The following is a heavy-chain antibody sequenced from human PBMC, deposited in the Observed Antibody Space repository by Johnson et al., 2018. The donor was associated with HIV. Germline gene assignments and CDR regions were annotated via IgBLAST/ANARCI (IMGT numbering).Heavy chain of an antibody. CDR2: IYSGGST. Sequence: EVQLVESGGGVVRPGGSLRLSCAASGFTVSSNYMSWVRQAPGKGLEWVSVIYSGGSTYYADSVKGRFPISRDNSKNTLFLHMNSLRAEDTAVYYCARDQYDSYGGWWYGAFDIWGQGTMVTVSS. D-gene: IGHD5-18*01. CDR1: GFTVSSNY. J-gene: IGHJ3*02. V-gene: IGHV3-66*01. CDR3: ARDQYDSYGGWWYGAFDI.